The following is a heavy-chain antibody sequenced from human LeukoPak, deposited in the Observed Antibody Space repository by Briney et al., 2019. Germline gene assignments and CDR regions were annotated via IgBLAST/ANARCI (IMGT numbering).Heavy chain of an antibody. CDR1: GFTFSSYR. CDR3: ARDIFYSNGYYGMDV. CDR2: ISSSSDYT. D-gene: IGHD4-11*01. Sequence: GGSLRLSCAASGFTFSSYRMNWVRQAPGKGLEWVSSISSSSDYTYYGRFTISRDNAKNSLYLQMNSLRAEDTAVYYCARDIFYSNGYYGMDVWGQGTTVTVSS. J-gene: IGHJ6*02. V-gene: IGHV3-21*01.